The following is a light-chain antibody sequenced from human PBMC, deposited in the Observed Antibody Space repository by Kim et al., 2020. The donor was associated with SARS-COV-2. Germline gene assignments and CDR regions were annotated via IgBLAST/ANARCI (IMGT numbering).Light chain of an antibody. CDR2: ANG. Sequence: QSVLTKPPSVSGAPGQTVTISCTGSSSNIGANYDVHWYQQVPGAAPKLLIYANGNRPSGVPDRFSASRTGTSASLAITGLQPEDEADYYCQSYDNSLDSDVFGGGTQLTVL. J-gene: IGLJ2*01. V-gene: IGLV1-40*01. CDR3: QSYDNSLDSDV. CDR1: SSNIGANYD.